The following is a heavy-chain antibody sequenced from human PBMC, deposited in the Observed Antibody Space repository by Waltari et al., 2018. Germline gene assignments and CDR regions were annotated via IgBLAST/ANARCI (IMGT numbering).Heavy chain of an antibody. CDR3: ATVGSHTRLNYYYYGMDV. J-gene: IGHJ6*02. D-gene: IGHD2-15*01. Sequence: QVQLQQWGAGLLKPSETLSLTCAVHGGSFSGYYWTWIRQPPWRGLEWIGEINHSGSTNYNPSLKSRVTISVDTSKNQFSLKLSSVTAADTAVYYCATVGSHTRLNYYYYGMDVWGQGTTVTVSS. CDR2: INHSGST. V-gene: IGHV4-34*01. CDR1: GGSFSGYY.